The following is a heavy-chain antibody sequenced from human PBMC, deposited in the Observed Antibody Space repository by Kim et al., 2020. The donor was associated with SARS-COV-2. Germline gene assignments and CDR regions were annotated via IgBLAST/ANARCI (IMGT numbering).Heavy chain of an antibody. Sequence: ASVKVSCKASGYTFTSYDINWVRQATGQGLEWMGWMNPNSGNTGYAQKFQGRVTMTRNTSISTAYMELSSLRSEDTAVYYCARSMITCGGVIAGGQGTLVTVSS. CDR2: MNPNSGNT. CDR3: ARSMITCGGVIA. CDR1: GYTFTSYD. V-gene: IGHV1-8*01. J-gene: IGHJ4*02. D-gene: IGHD3-16*02.